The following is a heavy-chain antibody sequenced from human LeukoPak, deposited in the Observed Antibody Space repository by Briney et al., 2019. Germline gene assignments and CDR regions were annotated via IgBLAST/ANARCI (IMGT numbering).Heavy chain of an antibody. V-gene: IGHV3-21*04. CDR2: ISSSSSYI. J-gene: IGHJ4*02. Sequence: GGSLRLSCAASGFTFSSYSMNWVRQAPGKGLEWVSSISSSSSYIYHADSVQGRFIISRANSKNMLYLQMNNLQSADTAVYFCSMYGSGTSFVDYWGQGTLVTVSS. D-gene: IGHD3-10*01. CDR3: SMYGSGTSFVDY. CDR1: GFTFSSYS.